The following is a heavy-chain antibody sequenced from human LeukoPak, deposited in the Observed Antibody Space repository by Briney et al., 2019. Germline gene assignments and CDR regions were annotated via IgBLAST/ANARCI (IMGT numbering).Heavy chain of an antibody. D-gene: IGHD3-22*01. J-gene: IGHJ1*01. V-gene: IGHV3-74*01. CDR2: IKSDGSST. CDR1: GFTFSSYG. Sequence: GGSLRLSCAASGFTFSSYGMHWVRQAPGKGLVWVSRIKSDGSSTTYADSVKGRFTISRDNAKNTLYLQMSSLRAEDTAMYYCARDDLYYDTGDYYYASYFQHWGQGTLVTVSS. CDR3: ARDDLYYDTGDYYYASYFQH.